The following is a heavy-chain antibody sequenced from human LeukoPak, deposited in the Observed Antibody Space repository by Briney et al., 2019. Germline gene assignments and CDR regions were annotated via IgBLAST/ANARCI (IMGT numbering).Heavy chain of an antibody. V-gene: IGHV3-53*01. CDR3: ARERDYDTYFDY. CDR1: GFGVSVHH. J-gene: IGHJ4*02. D-gene: IGHD3-22*01. CDR2: RQPGNVS. Sequence: GGSLRLSCAVSGFGVSVHHMAWVRQAPGKGLEWVSVRQPGNVSYYADSVKGRFTTSTDNSKNILYLQIKDLRAEDTALYYCARERDYDTYFDYWGQGTLVIVS.